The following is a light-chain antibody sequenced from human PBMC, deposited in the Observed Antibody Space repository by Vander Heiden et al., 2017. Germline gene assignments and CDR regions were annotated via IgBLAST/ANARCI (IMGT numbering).Light chain of an antibody. CDR2: GAS. CDR3: QQYNNWPAT. Sequence: EIVMTQSPATLSVSPGERATLSCRASQSFSNNLAWYKQKPGQAPRLLIYGASTRATGIPARFSGSGSGTEFTLTISSLQSEDFAVYYCQQYNNWPATFGQGTKLEIK. J-gene: IGKJ2*01. V-gene: IGKV3-15*01. CDR1: QSFSNN.